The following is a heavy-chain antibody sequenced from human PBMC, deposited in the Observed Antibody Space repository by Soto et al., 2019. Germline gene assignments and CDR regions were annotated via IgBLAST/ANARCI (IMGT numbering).Heavy chain of an antibody. Sequence: QLQLQESGPGLVKPSETLSLTCTVSGGSISSSDFFWGWLRQTPGKGLEFIGSMYYSVTTYYNPSLKSRVTISVDTSKNQVTLKLISVTAADTAVYYCAVVDSTGNWFAPWGEGALVTVSS. CDR3: AVVDSTGNWFAP. CDR2: MYYSVTT. J-gene: IGHJ5*02. V-gene: IGHV4-39*01. D-gene: IGHD6-25*01. CDR1: GGSISSSDFF.